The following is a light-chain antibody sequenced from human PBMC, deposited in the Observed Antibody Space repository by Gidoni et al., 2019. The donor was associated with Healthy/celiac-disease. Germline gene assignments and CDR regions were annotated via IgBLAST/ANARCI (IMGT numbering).Light chain of an antibody. CDR2: DVS. V-gene: IGLV2-11*01. CDR3: CSYAGSYTFDVV. Sequence: QSALTQPRSVSGSPGQSVTISCTGTSSDVGGYNYVSWYQQHPGKAPNLMIYDVSKRPSGVPDRFSGSKSGNTASLTISGLQAEDDADYYCCSYAGSYTFDVVFGGGTKLTVL. CDR1: SSDVGGYNY. J-gene: IGLJ2*01.